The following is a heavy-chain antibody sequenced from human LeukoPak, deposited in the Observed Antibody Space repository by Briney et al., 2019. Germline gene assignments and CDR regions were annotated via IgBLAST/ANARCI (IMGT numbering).Heavy chain of an antibody. Sequence: PSETLSLTCTVSGGSVSSGSYYWSWIRQPPGKGLVWIGYIYYSGSTNYNPSLKSRVTISVDTSKNQFSLKLSSVTAADTAVYYCARWGYMVRGVKRVDYWGQGTLVTVSS. CDR1: GGSVSSGSYY. CDR2: IYYSGST. J-gene: IGHJ4*02. D-gene: IGHD3-10*01. V-gene: IGHV4-61*01. CDR3: ARWGYMVRGVKRVDY.